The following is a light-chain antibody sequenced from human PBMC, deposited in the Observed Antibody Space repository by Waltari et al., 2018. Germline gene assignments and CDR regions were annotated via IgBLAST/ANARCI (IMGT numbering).Light chain of an antibody. CDR2: DVS. CDR1: SSDVGAYDY. Sequence: QSDLTQPASVSGSPGQSITISCTGTSSDVGAYDYVSWYQQYPGKAPTLVIFDVSSRPSGASGRFSGSKSGNTASLIISDLQAEDEADYYCSSYTTNRHYVFGGETQVTVL. CDR3: SSYTTNRHYV. J-gene: IGLJ1*01. V-gene: IGLV2-14*01.